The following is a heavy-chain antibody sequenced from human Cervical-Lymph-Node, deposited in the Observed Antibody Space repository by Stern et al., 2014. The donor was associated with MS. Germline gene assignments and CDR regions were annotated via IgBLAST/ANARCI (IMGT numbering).Heavy chain of an antibody. Sequence: VQLEESGAEVKKPGSSVKVSCKASGGTFSSYAISWVRQAPGQGLEWMGGIIPIFGTANYAQKFQGRVTITADESTSTADMELSSLRSEDTAVYYCAREEMATIFRGFDYWGQGTLVTVSS. V-gene: IGHV1-69*01. CDR3: AREEMATIFRGFDY. J-gene: IGHJ4*02. CDR1: GGTFSSYA. D-gene: IGHD5-24*01. CDR2: IIPIFGTA.